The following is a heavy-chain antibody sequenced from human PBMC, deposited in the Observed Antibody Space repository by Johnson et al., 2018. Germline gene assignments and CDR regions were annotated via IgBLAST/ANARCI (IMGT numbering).Heavy chain of an antibody. V-gene: IGHV3-33*01. Sequence: QVQLVQSGGGVVQPGRSLRLSCAASGFTFSSYGMHWVRQAPGKGLEWVAVIWYDGSNKYYADSVKGRFTISRDNSKNTLYLQMNSLRAEDTAVYYCARDYCSGGSCYLGYYYYVMDVWGQGTTVTVSS. CDR1: GFTFSSYG. D-gene: IGHD2-15*01. CDR3: ARDYCSGGSCYLGYYYYVMDV. J-gene: IGHJ6*02. CDR2: IWYDGSNK.